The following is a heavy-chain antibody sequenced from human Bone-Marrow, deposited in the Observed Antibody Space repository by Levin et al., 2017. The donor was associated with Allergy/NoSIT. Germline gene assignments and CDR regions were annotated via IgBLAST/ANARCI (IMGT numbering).Heavy chain of an antibody. CDR1: GFIFSSFD. CDR2: ISSDGKI. D-gene: IGHD3-22*01. J-gene: IGHJ4*02. CDR3: ARLNFYDGSGYDY. V-gene: IGHV3-13*01. Sequence: GGSLRLSCAASGFIFSSFDLHWVRQPTGKGLEWVSSISSDGKIYYADSVRGRFTISRENAKNSLYLQMNSLRAGGTAVYYCARLNFYDGSGYDYWGQGTLVTVSS.